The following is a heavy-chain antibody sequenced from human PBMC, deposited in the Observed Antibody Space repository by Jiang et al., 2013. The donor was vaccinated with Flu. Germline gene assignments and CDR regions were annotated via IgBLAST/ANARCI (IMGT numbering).Heavy chain of an antibody. CDR2: IYYSGST. CDR3: ARDDDY. J-gene: IGHJ4*02. CDR1: GGSISSYY. V-gene: IGHV4-59*08. Sequence: GSGLVKPSETLSLTCTVSGGSISSYYWSWIRQPPGKGLEWIGYIYYSGSTNYNPSLKSRVTISVDTSKNQFSLKLSSVTAADTAVYYCARDDDYWGQGTLVTVSS.